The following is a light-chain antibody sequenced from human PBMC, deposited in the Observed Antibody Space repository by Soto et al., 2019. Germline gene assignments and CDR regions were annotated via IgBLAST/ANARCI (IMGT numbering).Light chain of an antibody. CDR1: QSIKSN. J-gene: IGKJ1*01. V-gene: IGKV1-39*01. CDR2: AAS. CDR3: QQGNGTPRT. Sequence: DIQMTQSPSSLSASVGDRVTITCRASQSIKSNLNWYQQRPGKAPKILIYAASTLQSGVPSRFSGSASGTDFTLTISSLQPEDSATYYCQQGNGTPRTFGQGTKVEVK.